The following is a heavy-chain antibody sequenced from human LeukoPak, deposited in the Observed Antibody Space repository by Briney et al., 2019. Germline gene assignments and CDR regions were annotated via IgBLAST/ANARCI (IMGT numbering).Heavy chain of an antibody. CDR3: ARLLVVPAAPGFDY. D-gene: IGHD2-2*01. CDR1: GFTFSDYA. Sequence: HSGGSLRLSCATSGFTFSDYAMAWVRQAPGKGLEWVSDINGYGSSTYYADSVKGRFTISRDNSKNTLYLQMNSLRAEDTAVYYCARLLVVPAAPGFDYWGQGTLVTVSS. V-gene: IGHV3-23*01. J-gene: IGHJ4*02. CDR2: INGYGSST.